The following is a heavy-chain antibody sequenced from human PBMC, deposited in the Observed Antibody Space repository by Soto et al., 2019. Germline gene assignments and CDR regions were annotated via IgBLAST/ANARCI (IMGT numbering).Heavy chain of an antibody. J-gene: IGHJ5*02. V-gene: IGHV3-33*01. D-gene: IGHD3-10*01. CDR2: VWYDGKDK. CDR1: GIKFSSFG. CDR3: ARDMFYFDGSGPSEDGCVP. Sequence: QVQVVESGGGVVQPGTSLRLSCATSGIKFSSFGMHWVRQAPGKGLEWVALVWYDGKDKYYADSVKGRFPISRDNSMNILSVEVNSLCVEDTAVYYCARDMFYFDGSGPSEDGCVPWGQGTLVTVSS.